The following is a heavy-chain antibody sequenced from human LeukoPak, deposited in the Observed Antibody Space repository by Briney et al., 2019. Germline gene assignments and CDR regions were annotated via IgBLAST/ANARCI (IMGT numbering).Heavy chain of an antibody. D-gene: IGHD6-13*01. CDR3: ASQGSSWYARDDY. CDR2: IIPILGIA. V-gene: IGHV1-69*04. J-gene: IGHJ4*02. CDR1: GGTFSSYA. Sequence: ASVKVSCKASGGTFSSYAISWVRQAPGQGLEWMGRIIPILGIANYAQKFQGRVTITADKSTSTAYMELSSLRSEDTAVYYCASQGSSWYARDDYWGQGTLVTVSS.